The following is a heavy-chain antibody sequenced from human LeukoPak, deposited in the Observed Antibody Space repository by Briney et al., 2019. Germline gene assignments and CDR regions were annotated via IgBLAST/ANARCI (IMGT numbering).Heavy chain of an antibody. J-gene: IGHJ6*03. CDR2: ISSSSSTI. CDR1: GFTFSSYS. V-gene: IGHV3-48*04. CDR3: ARLMGPHPPYYYYMDV. Sequence: GGSLRLSCAASGFTFSSYSMNWVRQAPGKGLEWVSYISSSSSTIYYADSVKGRFTISRDNAKNSLYLQMNSLRAEDTAVYYCARLMGPHPPYYYYMDVWGKGTTVTVSS. D-gene: IGHD2-8*01.